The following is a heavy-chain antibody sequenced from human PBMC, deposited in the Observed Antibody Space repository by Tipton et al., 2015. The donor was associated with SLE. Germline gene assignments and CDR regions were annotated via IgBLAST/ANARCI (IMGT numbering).Heavy chain of an antibody. J-gene: IGHJ2*01. V-gene: IGHV4-61*01. CDR1: GYSISSGYY. CDR2: IYYSGST. D-gene: IGHD6-13*01. Sequence: TLSLTCSVSGYSISSGYYWSWIRQPPGKGLEWIGYIYYSGSTNYNPSLKSRVTISVDTSKNQFSLKLSSVTAADTAVYYCARVENPLYSSSWYKGYFDLWGRGTLVTVSS. CDR3: ARVENPLYSSSWYKGYFDL.